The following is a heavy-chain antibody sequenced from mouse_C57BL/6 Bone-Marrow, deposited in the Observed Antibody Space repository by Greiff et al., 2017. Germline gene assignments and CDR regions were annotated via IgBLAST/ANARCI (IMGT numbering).Heavy chain of an antibody. CDR1: GFTFSSYA. Sequence: EVKLQESGGGLVKPGGSLKLSCAASGFTFSSYAMSWVRQTPEKRLEWVATISDGGSYTYYPDNVKGRFTISRDNAKNNLYLQMSHLKSEDTAMYYCARGELRSYYYAMTYWGQGTSVTVSS. D-gene: IGHD1-1*01. J-gene: IGHJ4*01. CDR3: ARGELRSYYYAMTY. CDR2: ISDGGSYT. V-gene: IGHV5-4*03.